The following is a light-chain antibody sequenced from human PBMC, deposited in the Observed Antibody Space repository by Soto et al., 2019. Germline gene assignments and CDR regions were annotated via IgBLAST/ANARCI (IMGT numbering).Light chain of an antibody. CDR3: SSYGGSNNLV. CDR2: EVT. CDR1: SSDVGGYNY. Sequence: QSALTQPPSASGSPGQSVTISCTGTSSDVGGYNYVSWYQQHPGKAPKLMIYEVTKRPSGVPDRFSGSKSGNTASLTVSGLQAEDEADCYCSSYGGSNNLVFGGWTKLTVL. J-gene: IGLJ2*01. V-gene: IGLV2-8*01.